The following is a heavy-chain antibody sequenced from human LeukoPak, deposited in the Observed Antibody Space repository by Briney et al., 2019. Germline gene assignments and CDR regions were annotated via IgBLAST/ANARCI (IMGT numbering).Heavy chain of an antibody. J-gene: IGHJ4*02. V-gene: IGHV4-34*01. Sequence: PSETLSLTCAVYGGSFSGYYWSWIRQPPGKGLEWIGEINHSGSTNYNPSLKSRVTISVDTSKNQFSLKLSSVTAADTAVYYCARGPRLTNWGQGTLVTVSS. CDR3: ARGPRLTN. CDR2: INHSGST. CDR1: GGSFSGYY. D-gene: IGHD2-2*01.